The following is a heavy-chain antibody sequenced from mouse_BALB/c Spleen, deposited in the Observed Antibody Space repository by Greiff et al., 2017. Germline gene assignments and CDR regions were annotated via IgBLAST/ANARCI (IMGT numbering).Heavy chain of an antibody. V-gene: IGHV1S137*01. CDR1: GYTFTDYA. CDR2: ISTYYGDA. J-gene: IGHJ3*01. CDR3: VSANWGTWFAD. Sequence: QVRLKQSGAELVRPGVSVKISCKGSGYTFTDYAMHWVKQSHAKSLEWIGVISTYYGDASYNQKFKGKATMTVDKSSSTAYMELDRLTSEDSAIYYCVSANWGTWFADWGQGTLVTVSA. D-gene: IGHD4-1*01.